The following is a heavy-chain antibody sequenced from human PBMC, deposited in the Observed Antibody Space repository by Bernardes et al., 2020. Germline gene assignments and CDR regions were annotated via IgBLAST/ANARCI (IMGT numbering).Heavy chain of an antibody. Sequence: SGPTLLKPTQTLTLTCTFSGLSLSTSGVGVGWVRQSPGKALEWLAPVYWDDDKRYSPSLKSRLTITKDTSKNQVVLTMTDMDPVDTATYYCAHSPYSCTDGVCLGGFDYWGQGTLVTVSS. CDR2: VYWDDDK. CDR1: GLSLSTSGVG. J-gene: IGHJ4*02. CDR3: AHSPYSCTDGVCLGGFDY. V-gene: IGHV2-5*02. D-gene: IGHD2-8*01.